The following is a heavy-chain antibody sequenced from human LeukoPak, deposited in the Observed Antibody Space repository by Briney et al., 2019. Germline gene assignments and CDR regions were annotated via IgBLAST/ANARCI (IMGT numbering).Heavy chain of an antibody. D-gene: IGHD5-18*01. Sequence: ASVKVSCKASGYTFTGYYIHWVRQAPGQGLEWMGWINPNNGGTNYAQKFQGRVTMTRDTSISTAYMELSSLRSDDTAVYYCASGYNYGPPFWGRGTLVTVSS. CDR3: ASGYNYGPPF. CDR2: INPNNGGT. J-gene: IGHJ4*02. CDR1: GYTFTGYY. V-gene: IGHV1-2*02.